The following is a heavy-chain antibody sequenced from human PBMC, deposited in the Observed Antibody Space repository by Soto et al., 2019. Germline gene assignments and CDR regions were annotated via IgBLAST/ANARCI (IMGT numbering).Heavy chain of an antibody. CDR1: GFTFSSYE. CDR2: ISSSGSTI. CDR3: ARDGDSSGYYYAYFDY. J-gene: IGHJ4*02. D-gene: IGHD3-22*01. V-gene: IGHV3-48*03. Sequence: PGGSLRLSCAASGFTFSSYEINWVRQAPGKGLEWVSYISSSGSTIYYADSVKGRFTISRDNAKNSLYLQMNSLRAEDTAVYYCARDGDSSGYYYAYFDYWGQGTLVTVSS.